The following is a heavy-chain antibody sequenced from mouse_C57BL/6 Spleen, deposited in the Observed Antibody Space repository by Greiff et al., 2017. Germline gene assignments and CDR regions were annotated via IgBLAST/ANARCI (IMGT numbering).Heavy chain of an antibody. V-gene: IGHV14-4*01. CDR1: GFNIKDDY. CDR2: IDPENGDT. D-gene: IGHD6-1*01. J-gene: IGHJ3*01. CDR3: SGASGFAY. Sequence: VQLQQSGAELVRPGASVKLSCTASGFNIKDDYMHWVKQMPEQGLEWIGWIDPENGDTEYASKFQGKATITADTSSNTAYRQLSSLTSEDPAVYYCSGASGFAYWGQGTLVTVSA.